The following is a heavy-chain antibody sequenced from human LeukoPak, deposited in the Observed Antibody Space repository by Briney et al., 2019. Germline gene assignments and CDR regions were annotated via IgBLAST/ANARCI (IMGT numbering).Heavy chain of an antibody. CDR2: IIPIFGTA. CDR3: ARDYRDVCGGGSCYPSDY. D-gene: IGHD2-15*01. Sequence: SVKVSCKASGGTFSSYAISWVRQAPGQGLEWMGGIIPIFGTANYAQKFQGRVTITADVSTSTAYMELSSLRSEDTAVYYCARDYRDVCGGGSCYPSDYWGQGTLVTVSS. V-gene: IGHV1-69*13. CDR1: GGTFSSYA. J-gene: IGHJ4*02.